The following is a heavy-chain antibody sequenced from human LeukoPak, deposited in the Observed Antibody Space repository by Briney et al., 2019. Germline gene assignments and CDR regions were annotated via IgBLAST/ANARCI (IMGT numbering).Heavy chain of an antibody. J-gene: IGHJ4*02. D-gene: IGHD6-19*01. CDR2: IFVSGGST. V-gene: IGHV3-23*01. CDR1: GFTFCSHA. Sequence: GGSLRLSCADPGFTFCSHALYLVPPAPGEGLEWVSGIFVSGGSTHYADSVKGRFTISRDNSKNTVYLQMNSLRAEDTAVYYCAKTTTGYSSGRYPGWPVDYWGQGTLVTVSS. CDR3: AKTTTGYSSGRYPGWPVDY.